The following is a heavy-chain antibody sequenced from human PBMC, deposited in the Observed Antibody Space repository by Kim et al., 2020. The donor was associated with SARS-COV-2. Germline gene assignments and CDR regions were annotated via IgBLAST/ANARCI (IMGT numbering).Heavy chain of an antibody. V-gene: IGHV5-10-1*01. D-gene: IGHD4-17*01. Sequence: NYSPSFQGHVTISADKSISTAYLQWSSLKASDTAMYYCASVPSTTGVDYWGQGTLVTVSS. CDR3: ASVPSTTGVDY. J-gene: IGHJ4*02.